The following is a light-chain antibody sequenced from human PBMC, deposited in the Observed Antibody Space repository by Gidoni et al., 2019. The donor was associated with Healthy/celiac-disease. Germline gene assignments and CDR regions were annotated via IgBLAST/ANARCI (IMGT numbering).Light chain of an antibody. CDR2: AAS. CDR3: QKNNSAPPGLT. Sequence: DIQMTQSPSSLSASVGDRVTITCRASQGISNYLAWYQQKPGKVPKLLIDAASTLQSGVPSRCSGSGSGTDFTNTISSLQPEDVATYYCQKNNSAPPGLTFGGGTKVEIK. V-gene: IGKV1-27*01. J-gene: IGKJ4*01. CDR1: QGISNY.